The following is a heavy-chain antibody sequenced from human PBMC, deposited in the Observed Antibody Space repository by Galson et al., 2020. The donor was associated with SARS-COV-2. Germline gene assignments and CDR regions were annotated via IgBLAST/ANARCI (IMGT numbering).Heavy chain of an antibody. V-gene: IGHV1-18*01. J-gene: IGHJ4*02. CDR2: ISAYSGDT. CDR3: ARDPSYCGGDCLSNFDF. Sequence: ASVNVYCEGPGCAVYGIGVTWVRQARGQGLEWIGWISAYSGDTTFAQKFQGRVTVTTDTSTSTAYMALRSLSSDDTAVYYCARDPSYCGGDCLSNFDFCGQGTLVTVSS. D-gene: IGHD2-21*02. CDR1: GCAVYGIG.